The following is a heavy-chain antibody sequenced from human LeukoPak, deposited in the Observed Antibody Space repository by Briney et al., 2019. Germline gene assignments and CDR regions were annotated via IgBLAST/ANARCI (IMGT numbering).Heavy chain of an antibody. V-gene: IGHV4-59*01. D-gene: IGHD6-19*01. CDR3: ARYPVAGTYWFDP. CDR1: GGSISSYY. J-gene: IGHJ5*02. CDR2: IYYSGST. Sequence: SETLSLTCTVSGGSISSYYWSWIRQPPGKGLEWIGYIYYSGSTNYNPSLKSRVTISVDTSKNQFSLKLSSVTAADTAVYYCARYPVAGTYWFDPWGQGTLVTVSS.